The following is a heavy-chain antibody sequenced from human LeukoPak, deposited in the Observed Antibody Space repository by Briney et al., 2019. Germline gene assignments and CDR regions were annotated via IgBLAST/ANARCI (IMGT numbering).Heavy chain of an antibody. CDR1: GFTFSIDG. CDR3: ANFQTVGVKPFEH. J-gene: IGHJ5*02. CDR2: ISPDSNFI. Sequence: GGSLRLSCAGSGFTFSIDGMNWVRQAPGKGLEWVSSISPDSNFIPQADSVKGRFTISRDNAKNSLYLQMESLRVEDTAVYYCANFQTVGVKPFEHWGQGTLVTVSS. D-gene: IGHD1-26*01. V-gene: IGHV3-21*01.